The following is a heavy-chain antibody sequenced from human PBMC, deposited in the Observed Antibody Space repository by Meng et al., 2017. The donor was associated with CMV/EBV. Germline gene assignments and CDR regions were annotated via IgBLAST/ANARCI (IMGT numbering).Heavy chain of an antibody. D-gene: IGHD3-10*01. J-gene: IGHJ4*02. CDR1: GFTFSSYA. V-gene: IGHV3-23*01. CDR3: AKVAFYGSGRGYFDY. CDR2: ISGGGGST. Sequence: LTGAASGFTFSSYAMSWVRQAPGKGLEWVSLISGGGGSTYYADSVKGRFTISRDNSKNTLYLQMKSLRAEDTAVYYCAKVAFYGSGRGYFDYWGQGTLVTVSS.